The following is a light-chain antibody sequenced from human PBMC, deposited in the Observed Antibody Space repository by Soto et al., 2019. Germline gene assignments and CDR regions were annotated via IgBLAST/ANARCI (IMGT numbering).Light chain of an antibody. Sequence: QSVLTQPRSVSGSPGQSVTISCTGTSSDVGGYNYVSWYQQHPGKAPKLMIYDVSKWPSGVPDRFSGSKSGNTASLTISGLQAEDEADYYCCSYAGSYTFLPFGGGTKLTVL. V-gene: IGLV2-11*01. CDR2: DVS. CDR3: CSYAGSYTFLP. J-gene: IGLJ2*01. CDR1: SSDVGGYNY.